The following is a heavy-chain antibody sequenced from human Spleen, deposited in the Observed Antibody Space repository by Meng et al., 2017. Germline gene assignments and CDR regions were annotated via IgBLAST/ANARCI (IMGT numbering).Heavy chain of an antibody. CDR2: IKQDGSEK. D-gene: IGHD2-2*02. CDR1: GFTFSSYW. V-gene: IGHV3-7*01. Sequence: GESLKISCAASGFTFSSYWMSWVRQAPGKGLEWVANIKQDGSEKYYVDSVKGRFTISRDNAKNSLYLQMNSLRAEDTAVYYCARVSRYCSSTSCYTQHAFDIWGQGTMVTVSS. CDR3: ARVSRYCSSTSCYTQHAFDI. J-gene: IGHJ3*02.